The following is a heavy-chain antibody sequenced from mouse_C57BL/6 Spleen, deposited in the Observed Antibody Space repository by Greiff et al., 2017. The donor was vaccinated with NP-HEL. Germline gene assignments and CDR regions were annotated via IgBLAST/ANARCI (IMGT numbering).Heavy chain of an antibody. CDR2: IRSKSNNYAT. V-gene: IGHV10-1*01. J-gene: IGHJ4*01. CDR3: VRGDGGMDY. Sequence: EVQLQESGGGLVQPKGSLKLSCAASGFSFNTYAMNWVRRAPGKGLEWVARIRSKSNNYATYYADSVKDRFTISRDDSESMLYLQMNNLKTEDTAMYYCVRGDGGMDYWGQGTSVTVSS. CDR1: GFSFNTYA. D-gene: IGHD3-3*01.